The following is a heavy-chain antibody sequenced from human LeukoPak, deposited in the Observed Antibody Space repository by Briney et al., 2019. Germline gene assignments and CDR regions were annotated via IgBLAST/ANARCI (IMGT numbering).Heavy chain of an antibody. CDR2: ISGSGTST. CDR3: ARDIVVVVAAHFDY. D-gene: IGHD2-15*01. CDR1: GFTFSSCA. Sequence: GGSLRLSCVASGFTFSSCAMSWVRQAPGKGLEWVSAISGSGTSTHYAGSVKGRFTISRDNSKNTLYLQMNSLRAEDTAVYYCARDIVVVVAAHFDYWGRGTLVSVSS. V-gene: IGHV3-23*01. J-gene: IGHJ4*02.